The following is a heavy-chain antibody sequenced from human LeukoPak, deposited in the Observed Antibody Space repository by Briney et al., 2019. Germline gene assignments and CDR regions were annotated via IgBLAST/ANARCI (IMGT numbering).Heavy chain of an antibody. D-gene: IGHD2-2*01. CDR1: GFTVSSNY. CDR2: IYSGGST. V-gene: IGHV3-66*02. Sequence: PGGSLRLSCAASGFTVSSNYVSWVRQAPGKGLEWVSVIYSGGSTYYADSVKGRFTISRDNSKNTLYLQMNSLRAEDTAVYYCARVGGYCSSTSCEENWFDPWGQGTLVTVSS. CDR3: ARVGGYCSSTSCEENWFDP. J-gene: IGHJ5*02.